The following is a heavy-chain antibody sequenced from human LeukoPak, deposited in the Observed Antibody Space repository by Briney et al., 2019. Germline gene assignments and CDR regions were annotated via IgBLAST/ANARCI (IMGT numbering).Heavy chain of an antibody. CDR3: ARMIPQYFGSGSYDAFDI. V-gene: IGHV1-2*02. CDR2: INPNSGVT. J-gene: IGHJ3*02. Sequence: ASVKVSCKASGYTFTGYYMHWVRQAPGQGLEWMGWINPNSGVTNYAQKFQGRVTMTRDTSITTAYMELSRLRSDDTAAYYCARMIPQYFGSGSYDAFDIWGQGTMVTVSS. D-gene: IGHD3-10*01. CDR1: GYTFTGYY.